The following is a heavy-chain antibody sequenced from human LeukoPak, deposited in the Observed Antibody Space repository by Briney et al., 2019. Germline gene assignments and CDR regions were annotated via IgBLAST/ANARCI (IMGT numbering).Heavy chain of an antibody. CDR1: GFIFSNAW. J-gene: IGHJ4*02. Sequence: PGGSLRLSCAASGFIFSNAWMSWVRQTPGKGLEWVGRIKSNIADGTTAYGAPVNGRFTISRDDSKNMLFLQMSSLETEDTGMYYCTTWSYSANDFDYWGQGALVTVSS. CDR3: TTWSYSANDFDY. D-gene: IGHD1-26*01. CDR2: IKSNIADGTT. V-gene: IGHV3-15*01.